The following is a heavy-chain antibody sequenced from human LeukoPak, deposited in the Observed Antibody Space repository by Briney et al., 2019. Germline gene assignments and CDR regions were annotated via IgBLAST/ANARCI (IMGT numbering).Heavy chain of an antibody. D-gene: IGHD2-2*01. CDR3: ARRVVVPAAPYYFDY. CDR1: GFIFSSYW. Sequence: GGSLRLSCAASGFIFSSYWMHWVRQAPGKGLVWVSRINSDGSSTSYADSVKGRFTISRDNAKNTLHLQMNSLRAEDTAVYYCARRVVVPAAPYYFDYWGQGTLVTVSS. V-gene: IGHV3-74*01. CDR2: INSDGSST. J-gene: IGHJ4*02.